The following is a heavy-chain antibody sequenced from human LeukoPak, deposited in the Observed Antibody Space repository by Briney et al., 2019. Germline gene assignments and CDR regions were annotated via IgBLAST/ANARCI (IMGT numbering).Heavy chain of an antibody. CDR1: GVSISSLY. J-gene: IGHJ4*02. D-gene: IGHD1-1*01. Sequence: SETLSLTCTVSGVSISSLYWSWIRQPPGRGLEWIGFISNSGSPTYNPSLNSRVTISLDTSKNQFSLEVNYVTAADTAVYYCASESRQLGNWGQGTLVTVSS. CDR2: ISNSGSP. CDR3: ASESRQLGN. V-gene: IGHV4-59*01.